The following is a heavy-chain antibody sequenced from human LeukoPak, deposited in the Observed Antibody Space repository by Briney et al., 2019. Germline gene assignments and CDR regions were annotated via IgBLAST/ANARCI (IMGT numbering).Heavy chain of an antibody. Sequence: PSQTLSLTCTVSGGSISSGGYYWSWIRQHPGKGLEWIGYIYYSGSTYYNPSLKSRVTISVDTSKNQFSLKLSSVTAADTAVYYCARGSHYYGSGKIDYWGQGTLVTVSS. J-gene: IGHJ4*02. CDR2: IYYSGST. CDR3: ARGSHYYGSGKIDY. D-gene: IGHD3-10*01. CDR1: GGSISSGGYY. V-gene: IGHV4-31*03.